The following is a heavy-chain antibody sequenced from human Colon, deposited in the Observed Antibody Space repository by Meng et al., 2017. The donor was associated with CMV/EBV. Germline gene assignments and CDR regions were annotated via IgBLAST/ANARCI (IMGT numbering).Heavy chain of an antibody. J-gene: IGHJ4*02. CDR2: ISGSGGST. CDR1: GFTFSNSG. Sequence: GGSLRLSCAAAGFTFSNSGFHWVRQAPGKGLEWVSAISGSGGSTYYADSVKGRFTISRDNSKNTLYLQMDSLRSEDTAVYFCAKESPLARAPFDLWGQGTPVTVSS. CDR3: AKESPLARAPFDL. D-gene: IGHD3-9*01. V-gene: IGHV3-23*01.